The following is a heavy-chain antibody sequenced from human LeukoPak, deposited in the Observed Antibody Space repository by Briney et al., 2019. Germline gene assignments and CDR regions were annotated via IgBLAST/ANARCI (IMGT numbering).Heavy chain of an antibody. CDR3: ARVTVDTAKADVFDY. CDR2: IYHSGST. D-gene: IGHD5-18*01. Sequence: SETLSLTCTVSGYSISSGYYWGWIRQPPGKGLEWIGSIYHSGSTYYNPSLKSRVTISVDTSKNQFSLKLSSVTAADTAVYYCARVTVDTAKADVFDYWGQGTLVTVSS. J-gene: IGHJ4*02. V-gene: IGHV4-38-2*02. CDR1: GYSISSGYY.